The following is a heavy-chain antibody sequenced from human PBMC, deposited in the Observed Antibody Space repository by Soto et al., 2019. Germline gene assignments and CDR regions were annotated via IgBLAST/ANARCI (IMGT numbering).Heavy chain of an antibody. D-gene: IGHD3-22*01. V-gene: IGHV4-59*01. CDR2: IFYRGST. CDR1: GGSISTYC. Sequence: ASETLSLTCTVSGGSISTYCWSWVRQPPGKGLEWIGYIFYRGSTKYNPSLKSRVTISADTSKNQFSLKLGSVTAADTAVYYCARVLYDSGGYYPFDYWGPGTLVTVSS. J-gene: IGHJ4*02. CDR3: ARVLYDSGGYYPFDY.